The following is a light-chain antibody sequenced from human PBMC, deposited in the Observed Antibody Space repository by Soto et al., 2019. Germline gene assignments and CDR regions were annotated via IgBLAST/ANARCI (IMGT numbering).Light chain of an antibody. CDR3: QQYGSSPT. V-gene: IGKV3-20*01. Sequence: EIVLTQSPGTLSLSPGERATLSCRASQSVSSSYLALYQQKPGQAPRLLIYGASSRATGIPDRFSGSGSGTDFTLTSSRLEPEDFAVYYCQQYGSSPTFGQGTKVEIK. J-gene: IGKJ1*01. CDR2: GAS. CDR1: QSVSSSY.